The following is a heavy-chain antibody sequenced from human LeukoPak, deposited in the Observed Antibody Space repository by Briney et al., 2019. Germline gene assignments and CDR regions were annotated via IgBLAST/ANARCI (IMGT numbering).Heavy chain of an antibody. V-gene: IGHV1-69*13. CDR2: IIPIFGTA. D-gene: IGHD6-13*01. J-gene: IGHJ4*02. CDR3: ARGETGYSSSWRDFDY. CDR1: GGTFSSYA. Sequence: SVKVSCKASGGTFSSYAISWVRQAPGQGLEWMGGIIPIFGTANYAQKFQGRVTITADESTSTAYTELRSLRSDDTAVYYCARGETGYSSSWRDFDYWGQGTLVTVSS.